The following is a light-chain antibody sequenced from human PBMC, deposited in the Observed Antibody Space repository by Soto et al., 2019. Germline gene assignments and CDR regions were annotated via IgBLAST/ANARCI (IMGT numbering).Light chain of an antibody. CDR2: KAS. J-gene: IGKJ1*01. V-gene: IGKV1-5*03. CDR3: QHSNSYSEA. Sequence: DIQTTQSPSTVSGSVGDRVTITCRASQTISSWLAWYQQKQGKAPKLLIHKASTLKSGVPSRFSGSVSGTEGTITISSLQKDDGSTYDGQHSNSYSEAFGQGTKVDIK. CDR1: QTISSW.